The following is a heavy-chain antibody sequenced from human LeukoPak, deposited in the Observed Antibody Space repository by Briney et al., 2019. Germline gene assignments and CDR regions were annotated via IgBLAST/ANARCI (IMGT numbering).Heavy chain of an antibody. Sequence: GGSLRLSCATSGFSFSSYAMSWVRQAPGKGLEWVSAMSSSDDGRYYAASVRGRFTISRDTSRSTLYLQMNSLRAEDTAIYYCATYRQVLLPFESWGQGTLVTVSS. D-gene: IGHD2-8*02. CDR1: GFSFSSYA. CDR2: MSSSDDGR. V-gene: IGHV3-23*01. CDR3: ATYRQVLLPFES. J-gene: IGHJ4*02.